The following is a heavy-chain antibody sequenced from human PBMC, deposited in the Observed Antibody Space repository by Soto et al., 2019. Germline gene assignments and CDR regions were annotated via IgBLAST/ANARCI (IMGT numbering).Heavy chain of an antibody. D-gene: IGHD2-8*02. J-gene: IGHJ4*02. CDR2: INPDSGAT. CDR1: GYSFTGYY. V-gene: IGHV1-2*02. CDR3: ARGDYGTGGYPFPYFDY. Sequence: HEHLVQSGAEVKRPGASLKVSCKASGYSFTGYYIHWVRQAPGQGLEWMGWINPDSGATNYAQNFQGRVTLTSYTSINTASMDLTSLTSDDTAVYYCARGDYGTGGYPFPYFDYWGQGTLVIVSS.